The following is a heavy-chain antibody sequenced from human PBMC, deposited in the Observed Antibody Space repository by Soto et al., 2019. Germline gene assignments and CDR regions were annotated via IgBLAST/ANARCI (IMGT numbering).Heavy chain of an antibody. CDR1: GDSINSDKYY. CDR2: IYFRGNT. D-gene: IGHD3-16*02. V-gene: IGHV4-39*01. Sequence: PSETLSLTCAVYGDSINSDKYYWGWIRQPPGKGLEWIGSIYFRGNTYYNPSLQTRVTISLDKSKSQFSLKLNSVTAADSAVYFCARLEGLATISYYFDFWGQGALVTVSS. J-gene: IGHJ4*02. CDR3: ARLEGLATISYYFDF.